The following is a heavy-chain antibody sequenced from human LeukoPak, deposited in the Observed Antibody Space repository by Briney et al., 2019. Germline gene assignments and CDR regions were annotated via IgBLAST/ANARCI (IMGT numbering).Heavy chain of an antibody. Sequence: ASVKVSCKASGYTFTSYAMHWVRQAPGQRLEWMGWINAGNGNTKYSQKFQGRVTITRDTSASTAYMELSSLRSEDTAVYYCAREQGIAAAGTGYYYYGMDVWGQGTTVTVSS. CDR2: INAGNGNT. J-gene: IGHJ6*02. V-gene: IGHV1-3*01. CDR1: GYTFTSYA. CDR3: AREQGIAAAGTGYYYYGMDV. D-gene: IGHD6-13*01.